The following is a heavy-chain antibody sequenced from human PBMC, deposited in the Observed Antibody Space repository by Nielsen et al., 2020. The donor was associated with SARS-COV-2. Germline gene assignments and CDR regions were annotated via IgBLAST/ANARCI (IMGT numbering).Heavy chain of an antibody. D-gene: IGHD6-19*01. Sequence: SETLSLTCAVSGGSISSANWWRWIRQPPGKGLEWIGEIFHSGTTNYNPSLKSRVTISVDKSKNHFSLNLSSVTAADTAVYYCASMTTGWYFDFWGQGSLVTVSS. CDR3: ASMTTGWYFDF. V-gene: IGHV4-4*02. CDR2: IFHSGTT. J-gene: IGHJ4*02. CDR1: GGSISSANW.